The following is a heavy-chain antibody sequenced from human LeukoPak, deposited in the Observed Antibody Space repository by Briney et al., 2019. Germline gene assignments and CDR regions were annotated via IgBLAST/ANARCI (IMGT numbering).Heavy chain of an antibody. D-gene: IGHD3-22*01. CDR3: ACLTTADAFDI. CDR2: IKHSGNT. Sequence: SETLSLTCAVYGWSFSGYYWSWIRQPPGKGLDWIGQIKHSGNTNYNPSLKSQVTIRVNTANNQFALKVRSVTAADTAVYYCACLTTADAFDIWGQGTMVTVSS. V-gene: IGHV4-34*01. CDR1: GWSFSGYY. J-gene: IGHJ3*02.